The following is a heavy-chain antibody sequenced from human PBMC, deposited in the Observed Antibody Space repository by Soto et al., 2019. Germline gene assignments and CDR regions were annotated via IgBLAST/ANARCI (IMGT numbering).Heavy chain of an antibody. J-gene: IGHJ6*02. CDR2: ISSSGSTI. D-gene: IGHD3-16*01. V-gene: IGHV3-48*03. CDR1: GSTFSSYE. Sequence: EVQLVESGGGLVQPGGSLRLSCAASGSTFSSYEMNWVRQAPGKGLEWVSYISSSGSTIYYADSVKGRFTISRDNAKNSLYLQMNSLRAEDTAVYYCARSRRGGKYYYYGMDVWGQGTTVTVSS. CDR3: ARSRRGGKYYYYGMDV.